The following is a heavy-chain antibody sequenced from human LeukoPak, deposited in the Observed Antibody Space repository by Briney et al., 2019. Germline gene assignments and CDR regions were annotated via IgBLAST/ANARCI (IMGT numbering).Heavy chain of an antibody. CDR2: IKQDGSEK. Sequence: GGSLRLSCAASGFTFSLYWMNWVSRAPGKGLEWVANIKQDGSEKNYVDSVKGRFTISRDNAKNSLYLQMNNLRVEDTAMYYCAGGTGFIIKDWGQGTLVTVSS. CDR3: AGGTGFIIKD. V-gene: IGHV3-7*03. J-gene: IGHJ4*02. CDR1: GFTFSLYW. D-gene: IGHD3-9*01.